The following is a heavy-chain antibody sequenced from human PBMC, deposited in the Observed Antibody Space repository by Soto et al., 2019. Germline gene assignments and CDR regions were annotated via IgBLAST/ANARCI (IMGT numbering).Heavy chain of an antibody. V-gene: IGHV4-59*01. Sequence: SETLSLTCTVSGGSISSYYWSWIRQPPGKGLEWIGYIYYSGSTNYNPSLKSRVTISVDTSKNQFSLKLSSVTAADTAVYYCARVRPISPDYYYYYMDVWGKGTTVTVSS. J-gene: IGHJ6*03. CDR1: GGSISSYY. D-gene: IGHD2-21*01. CDR2: IYYSGST. CDR3: ARVRPISPDYYYYYMDV.